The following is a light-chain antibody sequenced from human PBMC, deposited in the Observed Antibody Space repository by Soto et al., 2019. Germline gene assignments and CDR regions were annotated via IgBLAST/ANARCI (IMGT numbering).Light chain of an antibody. V-gene: IGLV1-40*01. CDR1: SFNIGAGYD. CDR3: QSFDSNLSGSF. CDR2: GNS. Sequence: QSVLTQPPSASGAPGQRVTISCTGSSFNIGAGYDVHWYQQLPGTAPKLLIYGNSNRPSGVPDRFSGSKSGTSASLAITGLQAEDEADYYCQSFDSNLSGSFFGTGTKLTVL. J-gene: IGLJ1*01.